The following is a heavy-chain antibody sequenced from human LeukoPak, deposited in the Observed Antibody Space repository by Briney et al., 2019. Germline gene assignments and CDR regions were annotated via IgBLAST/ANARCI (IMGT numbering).Heavy chain of an antibody. CDR2: IYYSGST. CDR1: GGSINTNSYY. Sequence: PSETLSLTCTVSGGSINTNSYYWGWIRQPPGKGLEWIGSIYYSGSTYYNPSLQSRVTISVDTSKNQFSLKLSSVTAADTAVFYCARIGGTYYYYYFDYWGQGTLVSVSS. D-gene: IGHD1-26*01. V-gene: IGHV4-39*01. J-gene: IGHJ4*02. CDR3: ARIGGTYYYYYFDY.